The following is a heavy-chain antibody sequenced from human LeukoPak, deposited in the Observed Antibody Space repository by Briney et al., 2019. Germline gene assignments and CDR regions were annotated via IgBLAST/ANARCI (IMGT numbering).Heavy chain of an antibody. J-gene: IGHJ5*02. CDR2: IKQDGSEK. Sequence: GGSLRLSCAASGFTFSDYYMTWIRQAPGKGLEWVANIKQDGSEKYYVDSVKGRFTISRDNAKNSLYLQMNSLRAEDTAVYYCARRIVVVVAATPGVNWFDPWGQGTLVTVSS. CDR1: GFTFSDYY. D-gene: IGHD2-15*01. V-gene: IGHV3-7*01. CDR3: ARRIVVVVAATPGVNWFDP.